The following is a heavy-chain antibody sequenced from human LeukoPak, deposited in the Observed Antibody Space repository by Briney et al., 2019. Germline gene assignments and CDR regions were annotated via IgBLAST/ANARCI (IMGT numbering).Heavy chain of an antibody. CDR3: ARDDSSGWYLDY. CDR2: IYTSGST. CDR1: GGSISSYY. J-gene: IGHJ4*02. V-gene: IGHV4-4*07. D-gene: IGHD6-19*01. Sequence: SETLSLTCTVSGGSISSYYWSWLRQPAGKGLEWIGRIYTSGSTNYNPSLKSRVTMSVDTSKNQFSLKLSSVTAADTAVYYCARDDSSGWYLDYWGQGTLVTVSS.